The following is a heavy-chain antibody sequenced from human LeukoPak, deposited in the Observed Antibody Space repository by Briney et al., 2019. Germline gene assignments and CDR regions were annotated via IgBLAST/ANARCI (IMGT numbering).Heavy chain of an antibody. D-gene: IGHD3-9*01. Sequence: ASVKVSCKASGFTFTGYYIHWVRQAPGQGLEWMGWINPNSGGTSYAQKFQGRVTMTRDTSISTAYMELSRLRSDDTAVYYCARDAYYDILSGYYKAWGQGTLVTVSS. CDR1: GFTFTGYY. CDR3: ARDAYYDILSGYYKA. CDR2: INPNSGGT. J-gene: IGHJ5*02. V-gene: IGHV1-2*02.